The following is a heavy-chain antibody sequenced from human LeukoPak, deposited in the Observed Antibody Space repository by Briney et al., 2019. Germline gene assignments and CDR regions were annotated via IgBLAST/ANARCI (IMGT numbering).Heavy chain of an antibody. D-gene: IGHD4-17*01. CDR3: ARGKYGDYPY. CDR2: IYYSGST. J-gene: IGHJ4*02. CDR1: GGSISSYY. V-gene: IGHV4-59*01. Sequence: TPSETLSLTCTVSGGSISSYYWSWIRQPPGKGLEWIGYIYYSGSTNYNPSLKSRVTISVDTSKNQFSLKLSSVTAADTAVYYCARGKYGDYPYRGQGTLVTVSS.